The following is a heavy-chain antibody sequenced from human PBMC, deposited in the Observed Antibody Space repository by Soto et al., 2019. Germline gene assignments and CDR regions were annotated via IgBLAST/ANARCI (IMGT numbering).Heavy chain of an antibody. CDR3: ARHHIRMTMIVVVTPDAFDI. CDR2: ISAYNGNT. J-gene: IGHJ3*02. CDR1: GYTFTSYG. Sequence: ESSVKVSCKASGYTFTSYGISWVRQAPGQGLEWMGWISAYNGNTNYAQKLQGRGPLTTDTSTSTAYMELRSLRSDDTAVYYCARHHIRMTMIVVVTPDAFDIWGQGTMVTVSS. V-gene: IGHV1-18*04. D-gene: IGHD3-22*01.